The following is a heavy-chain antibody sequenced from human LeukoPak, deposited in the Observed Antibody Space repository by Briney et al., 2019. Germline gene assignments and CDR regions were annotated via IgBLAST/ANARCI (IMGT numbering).Heavy chain of an antibody. V-gene: IGHV3-21*01. J-gene: IGHJ4*02. CDR3: ARGPPLDY. CDR1: GFTFSTYN. Sequence: PGGSLRLSCAASGFTFSTYNMNWVRQAPGKGLEWVSSISSSSTYIYYADSVKGRFTISRDNAKNSLYLQMNSLRVEDTAVYYCARGPPLDYWGQGTLVTVSS. CDR2: ISSSSTYI.